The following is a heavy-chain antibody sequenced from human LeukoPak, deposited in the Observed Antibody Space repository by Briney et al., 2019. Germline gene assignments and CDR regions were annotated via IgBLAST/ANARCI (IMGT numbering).Heavy chain of an antibody. CDR1: GDSISDYY. D-gene: IGHD2-2*01. Sequence: SETLSLTCTVSGDSISDYYWSWIRQPAGKGLEWIGRIYSSGSTNYNPSLKSRGTMSVDTSKNQFSLKLSSVTAADTAVYYCASCSSTSSYYYYMDVWGKGTTVTVSS. V-gene: IGHV4-4*07. J-gene: IGHJ6*03. CDR3: ASCSSTSSYYYYMDV. CDR2: IYSSGST.